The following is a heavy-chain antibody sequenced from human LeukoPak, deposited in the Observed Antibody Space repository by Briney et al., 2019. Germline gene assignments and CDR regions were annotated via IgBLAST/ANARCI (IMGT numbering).Heavy chain of an antibody. D-gene: IGHD6-19*01. CDR2: FDPEDGET. Sequence: AASVKVSCKVSGYTLTELSMHWVRQAPGKGLEWMGGFDPEDGETIYAQKFQGRVTMTEDTSTDTAYMELSSLRSEDTAVYYCASLEWLVLASPKYFDYWGQGTLVTVSS. J-gene: IGHJ4*02. V-gene: IGHV1-24*01. CDR1: GYTLTELS. CDR3: ASLEWLVLASPKYFDY.